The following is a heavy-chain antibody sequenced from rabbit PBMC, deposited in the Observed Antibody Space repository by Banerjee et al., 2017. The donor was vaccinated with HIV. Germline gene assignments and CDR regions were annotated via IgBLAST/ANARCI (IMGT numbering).Heavy chain of an antibody. CDR3: ARSLYVGYSYATLYLAL. V-gene: IGHV1S47*01. Sequence: QEQLVESGGGLVQPEGSLTLTCKASGFDFNKVAMCWFRQAPGKGPEWIACIGVGDGSTYYASWVNGRFSISSSTSLNTVTLQMTSLTAADTATYFCARSLYVGYSYATLYLALWGPGTLVTVS. D-gene: IGHD6-1*01. J-gene: IGHJ6*01. CDR1: GFDFNKVA. CDR2: IGVGDGST.